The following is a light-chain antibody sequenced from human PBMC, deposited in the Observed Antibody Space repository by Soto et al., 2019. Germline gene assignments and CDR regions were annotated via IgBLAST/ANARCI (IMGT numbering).Light chain of an antibody. CDR1: QSVSGS. J-gene: IGKJ5*01. V-gene: IGKV3-15*01. Sequence: EIVLTHSPGTLALSPGEGATLSSSASQSVSGSSLAWYHQKPGQAPRLLIYGASTRATGIPARFSGSGSGTEFTLTISSLQSADFAVYYCQQYTNWPLIFGQGTRLEIK. CDR2: GAS. CDR3: QQYTNWPLI.